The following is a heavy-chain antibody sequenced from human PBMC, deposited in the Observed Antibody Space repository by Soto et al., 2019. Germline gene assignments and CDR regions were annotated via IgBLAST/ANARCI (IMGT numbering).Heavy chain of an antibody. D-gene: IGHD2-2*01. Sequence: ASVRSPARHLDTPSPTTIYWVRQAPGQGLEWMGLINPSGLSITYAQNFQGRVTMTRDTSTSTAYMELSSLRSEDTALYYCARGKQVPSLILPNMDVWGQGTTVTVSS. V-gene: IGHV1-46*01. J-gene: IGHJ6*02. CDR1: DTPSPTT. CDR3: ARGKQVPSLILPNMDV. CDR2: INPSGLSI.